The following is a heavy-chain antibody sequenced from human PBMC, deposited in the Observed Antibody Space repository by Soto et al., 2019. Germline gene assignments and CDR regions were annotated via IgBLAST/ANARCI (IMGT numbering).Heavy chain of an antibody. J-gene: IGHJ6*03. D-gene: IGHD3-3*01. Sequence: SDTLSLTCTVSGGSISIYYWSWIRQPPGKGLEWIGYIYYSGSTNYNPSLKSRVTISVDTSKNQFSLKLSSVTAADTAVYYCARHRLGDFWSGSAPNYYYYMDVWGKGTTVTVSS. CDR2: IYYSGST. CDR3: ARHRLGDFWSGSAPNYYYYMDV. CDR1: GGSISIYY. V-gene: IGHV4-59*08.